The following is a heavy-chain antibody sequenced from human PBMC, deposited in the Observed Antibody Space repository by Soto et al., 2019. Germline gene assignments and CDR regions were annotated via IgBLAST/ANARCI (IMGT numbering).Heavy chain of an antibody. D-gene: IGHD3-10*01. CDR3: THAPGRRGYYGLDF. V-gene: IGHV3-15*07. CDR1: GFTFSNAW. Sequence: ESGGGLVKPGESLRLSCAASGFTFSNAWMHWVRQAPGKGLEWVARIKSKSDGGTTDNAAPVKGRLTTSRDDSKNTLYLQMNSLQTEDTAVYYCTHAPGRRGYYGLDFLGPGTTVTVSS. J-gene: IGHJ6*02. CDR2: IKSKSDGGTT.